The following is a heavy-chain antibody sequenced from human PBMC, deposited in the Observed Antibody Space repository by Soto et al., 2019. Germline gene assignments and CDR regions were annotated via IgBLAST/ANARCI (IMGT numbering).Heavy chain of an antibody. CDR1: GGSFTGYH. D-gene: IGHD1-26*01. J-gene: IGHJ4*02. Sequence: SETLSLTCNVSGGSFTGYHWSWIRQPPGKGLEWIGYISNSGSTNYNPSLKSRVTISVDTSKNQISLNLISVTAADTAVYYCAATPRYWGQATLVT. CDR3: AATPRY. CDR2: ISNSGST. V-gene: IGHV4-59*01.